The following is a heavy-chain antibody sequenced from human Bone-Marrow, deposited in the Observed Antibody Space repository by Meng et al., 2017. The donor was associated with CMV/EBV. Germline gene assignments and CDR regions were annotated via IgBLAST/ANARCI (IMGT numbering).Heavy chain of an antibody. CDR3: ARHADVVVPATLFDY. Sequence: SETLSLTCTVSGGSISSSSYYWGWIRQPPGKGLEWIGSIYYSGSTYYNPSLKSRVTISVDTSKNQFSLKLSSVTAADTAVYYCARHADVVVPATLFDYWGQGTLVTVYS. J-gene: IGHJ4*02. V-gene: IGHV4-39*01. CDR1: GGSISSSSYY. D-gene: IGHD2-2*01. CDR2: IYYSGST.